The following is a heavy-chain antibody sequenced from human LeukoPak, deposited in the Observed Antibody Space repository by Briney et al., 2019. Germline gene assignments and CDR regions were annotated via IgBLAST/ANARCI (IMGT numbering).Heavy chain of an antibody. V-gene: IGHV3-30*18. Sequence: PGGSLRLSCAASRFTFSIFGMHWVRQPPGKGREWIAVISSDGTNKYYEESVKGRFTISRDNSKKTLYLQMNSLRAEDTAVYYCAKDWLGYCSSTSCSYFDYWGQGTLVTVSP. D-gene: IGHD2-2*01. J-gene: IGHJ4*02. CDR1: RFTFSIFG. CDR2: ISSDGTNK. CDR3: AKDWLGYCSSTSCSYFDY.